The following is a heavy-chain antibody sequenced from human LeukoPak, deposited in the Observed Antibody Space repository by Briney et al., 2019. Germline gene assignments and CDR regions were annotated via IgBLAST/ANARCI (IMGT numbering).Heavy chain of an antibody. CDR1: GYTFTGYY. D-gene: IGHD3-22*01. CDR2: INPNSGGT. Sequence: ASVKVPCKASGYTFTGYYMHWVRQAPGQGLEWMGRINPNSGGTNYAQKFQGRVTMTRDTSISTAYMELSRLRSDDTAVYYCARDPTYYYDSSGYPWFDPWGQGTLVTVSS. V-gene: IGHV1-2*06. CDR3: ARDPTYYYDSSGYPWFDP. J-gene: IGHJ5*02.